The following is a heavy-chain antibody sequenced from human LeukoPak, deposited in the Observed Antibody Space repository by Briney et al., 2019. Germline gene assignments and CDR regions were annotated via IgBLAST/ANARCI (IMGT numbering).Heavy chain of an antibody. V-gene: IGHV3-23*01. CDR3: AKSQRSSSGRSRWAFDI. CDR2: ISGSGGST. CDR1: GFTFSSYA. Sequence: PGGSLRLSCAASGFTFSSYAMSWVRQAPGKGLEWVSAISGSGGSTYYADSVKGRFTISRDNSKNTLYLQMNSLRAEDTAVYYCAKSQRSSSGRSRWAFDIWGQGTMVTVSS. J-gene: IGHJ3*02. D-gene: IGHD3-10*01.